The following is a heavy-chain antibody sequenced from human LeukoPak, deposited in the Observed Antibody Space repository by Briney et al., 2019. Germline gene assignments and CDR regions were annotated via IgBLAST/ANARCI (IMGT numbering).Heavy chain of an antibody. D-gene: IGHD3-22*01. CDR3: ARDLSEWSHYYDSSGLGF. J-gene: IGHJ4*02. Sequence: GGSLRLSCAASGFTFSDYFMTWIRQAPGKGLEWVSYISSSSSNTNYADSVKGRFTISRDNAKNSLYLQVNSLRAEDSAAYYCARDLSEWSHYYDSSGLGFWGQGTLVTVSS. CDR1: GFTFSDYF. CDR2: ISSSSSNT. V-gene: IGHV3-11*06.